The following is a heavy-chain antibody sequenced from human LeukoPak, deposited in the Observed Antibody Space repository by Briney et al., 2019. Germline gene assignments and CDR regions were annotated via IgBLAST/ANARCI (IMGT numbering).Heavy chain of an antibody. D-gene: IGHD3-16*01. CDR1: GFALTTYT. CDR3: ATDPNWGSAY. CDR2: ISNSGST. J-gene: IGHJ4*02. V-gene: IGHV3-23*01. Sequence: PGGSLRLSCAASGFALTTYTMIWVRQAPEKGLEWVSTISNSGSTNYADSVKGRFTISRDNSRNTLYLQMNGLRAEDTALYYCATDPNWGSAYWGQGTLVTVSS.